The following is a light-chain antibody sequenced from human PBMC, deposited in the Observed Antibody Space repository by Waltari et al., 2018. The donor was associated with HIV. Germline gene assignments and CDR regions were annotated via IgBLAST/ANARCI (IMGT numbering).Light chain of an antibody. J-gene: IGKJ1*01. V-gene: IGKV1-5*03. CDR3: LQYEGDTRT. CDR2: KAS. CDR1: QSVRTS. Sequence: DIQMTQSPSTLSASVGVRVTITCRATQSVRTSLAWYQQKHGRSPKLLIYKASTLETEVPSRFSGSGSGTEFNLTISGLLSVDFATYYCLQYEGDTRTFGRGTTV.